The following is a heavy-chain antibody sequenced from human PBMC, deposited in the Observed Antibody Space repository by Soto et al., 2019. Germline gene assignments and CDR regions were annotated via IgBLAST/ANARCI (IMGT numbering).Heavy chain of an antibody. CDR3: ATRSASSIFYFDY. J-gene: IGHJ4*02. CDR2: FDPEDGET. D-gene: IGHD3-3*02. CDR1: GYTLTELS. V-gene: IGHV1-24*01. Sequence: ASVKVSCKVSGYTLTELSMHWVRQAPGKGLEWMGGFDPEDGETIYAQKFQGRVTMTEDTSTDTAYMELSSLRSEDTGVYYCATRSASSIFYFDYWGQGTLVTVSS.